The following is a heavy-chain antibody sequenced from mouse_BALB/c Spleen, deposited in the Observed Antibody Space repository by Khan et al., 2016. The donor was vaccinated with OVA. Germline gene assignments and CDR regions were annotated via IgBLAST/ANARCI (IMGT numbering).Heavy chain of an antibody. CDR2: INPSNGGT. CDR3: TRGGDGGFAD. Sequence: QVQLQQPGAELVKPGASVKLSCKASGYTFNSYYMYWVKQRPGQGLEWIGEINPSNGGTNFNEKFKSKATLTVDKSSSTAYMQLSSLTSEDSAVYDCTRGGDGGFADGGQGTLVTVSA. CDR1: GYTFNSYY. V-gene: IGHV1S81*02. D-gene: IGHD1-2*01. J-gene: IGHJ3*01.